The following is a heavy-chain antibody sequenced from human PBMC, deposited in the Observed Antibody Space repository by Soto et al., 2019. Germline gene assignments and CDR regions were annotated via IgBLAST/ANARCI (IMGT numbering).Heavy chain of an antibody. J-gene: IGHJ6*02. CDR2: IWHDGSKK. CDR1: GFTFSAFD. D-gene: IGHD3-3*01. Sequence: QVELVESGGGLVQPGTSPRLSCAASGFTFSAFDMSWVRQSPGKGLEWVAVIWHDGSKKFYADAAKGRFSISRDISENTVYLQVDGLRAEHTGIYYCARDLFMHEIFGVDIGEEVFYGMNAWGQGTTVIVSS. CDR3: ARDLFMHEIFGVDIGEEVFYGMNA. V-gene: IGHV3-33*01.